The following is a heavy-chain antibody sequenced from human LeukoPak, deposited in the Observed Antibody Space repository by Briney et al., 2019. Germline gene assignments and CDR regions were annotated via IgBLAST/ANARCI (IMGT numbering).Heavy chain of an antibody. J-gene: IGHJ4*02. V-gene: IGHV3-7*01. D-gene: IGHD5-12*01. CDR3: ARVAGGGYGDLGY. Sequence: GGSLRLSCAASGFTFSSYWMSWVRQAPGKGLEWVANIKQDGSEKYYVDSVKGRFTISRDNAKNSLYLQMNSLRAEDTAVYYCARVAGGGYGDLGYWGQGTLVTVSS. CDR1: GFTFSSYW. CDR2: IKQDGSEK.